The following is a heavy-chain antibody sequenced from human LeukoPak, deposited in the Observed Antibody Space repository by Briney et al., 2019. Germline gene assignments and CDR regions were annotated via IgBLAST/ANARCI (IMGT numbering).Heavy chain of an antibody. CDR2: IYYSGST. V-gene: IGHV4-39*07. J-gene: IGHJ5*02. Sequence: SYYWGWIRQPPGKGLEWIGSIYYSGSTYYNPSLKSRVTISVDTSKNQFSLKLSSVTAADTAVYYCARDLNWNAPEGRFDPWGQGTLVTVSS. CDR3: ARDLNWNAPEGRFDP. CDR1: SYY. D-gene: IGHD1-1*01.